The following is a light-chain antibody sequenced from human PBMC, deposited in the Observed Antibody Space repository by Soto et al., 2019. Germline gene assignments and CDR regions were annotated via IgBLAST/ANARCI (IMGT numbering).Light chain of an antibody. J-gene: IGKJ2*01. CDR3: QQFGSSPPRYT. CDR2: GAS. CDR1: QSVDNNY. Sequence: EIVLTQSPGTLSLSPGERATLSCRASQSVDNNYLAWYQQKPGQAPRLLMYGASSRTTDIPDRFSGSGSGTDFTLTISRLEPEDFAVYYCQQFGSSPPRYTFGQGTKLEIK. V-gene: IGKV3-20*01.